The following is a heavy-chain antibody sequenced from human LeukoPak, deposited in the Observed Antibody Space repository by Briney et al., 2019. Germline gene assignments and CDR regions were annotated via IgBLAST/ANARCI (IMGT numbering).Heavy chain of an antibody. V-gene: IGHV3-9*01. CDR3: ARGDGDYYYMDV. J-gene: IGHJ6*03. CDR2: INWKGDSI. CDR1: GFNFADYA. Sequence: GGSLRLSCEASGFNFADYAMHWVRHAPGKGLEYVSGINWKGDSIGYADSVKGRFTISRDNAKNSLYLQMNSLRAEDTAVYYCARGDGDYYYMDVWGKGTTVTVSS. D-gene: IGHD5-24*01.